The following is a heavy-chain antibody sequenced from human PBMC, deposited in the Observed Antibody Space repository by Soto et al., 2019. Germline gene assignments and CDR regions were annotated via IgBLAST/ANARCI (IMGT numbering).Heavy chain of an antibody. Sequence: PGGSLRLSCAASGFTFDDYTMHWVRQAPGKGLEWVSLISWDGGSTYYADSVKGQFTISRDNSKNSLYLQMNSLRTEDTALYYCAKESSSSYAFDIWGQGTMVTVSS. J-gene: IGHJ3*02. CDR2: ISWDGGST. CDR1: GFTFDDYT. V-gene: IGHV3-43*01. CDR3: AKESSSSYAFDI. D-gene: IGHD6-6*01.